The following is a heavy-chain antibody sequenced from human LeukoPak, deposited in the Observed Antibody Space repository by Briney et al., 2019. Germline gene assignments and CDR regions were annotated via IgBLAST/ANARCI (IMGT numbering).Heavy chain of an antibody. V-gene: IGHV3-23*01. D-gene: IGHD2-2*01. CDR3: AKFSRSYCISTSCSKYFDY. CDR2: ISVSVGNT. CDR1: GFTFTSYT. Sequence: GGSLRLSCADPGFTFTSYTMRSVCQAPGKGLEWVSAISVSVGNTYYADSVKGRFTISRDNSKSTLYLQMNSLRAEDTAVYYCAKFSRSYCISTSCSKYFDYWGQGTLVTVSS. J-gene: IGHJ4*02.